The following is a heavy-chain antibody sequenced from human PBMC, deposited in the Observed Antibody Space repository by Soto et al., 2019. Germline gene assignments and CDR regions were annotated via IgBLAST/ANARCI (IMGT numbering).Heavy chain of an antibody. CDR3: SGGVGDAF. J-gene: IGHJ4*02. Sequence: EVHLVESGGGLVQTGGSLRLSCAISESTVRRDWMNWVRQAPGKGLEWVAHTNQDGSEKYYVDSVKGRFTITRDNAKNTRYLQMNSRRVGDTAMYYCSGGVGDAFWGQGTLVTVSS. V-gene: IGHV3-7*04. CDR2: TNQDGSEK. CDR1: ESTVRRDW. D-gene: IGHD1-26*01.